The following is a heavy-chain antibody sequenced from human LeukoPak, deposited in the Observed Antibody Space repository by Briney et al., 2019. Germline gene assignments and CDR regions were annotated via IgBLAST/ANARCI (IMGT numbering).Heavy chain of an antibody. CDR2: ISYDGSNK. Sequence: GGSLRLSCAASGFTFSSYGMHWVRQAPGKGLEWVAVISYDGSNKYYADSVKGRFTISRDNSKNTLYLQMNSLRAEDTAVYYCAKGLYCSGGSCYSGIAVSWGQGTLVTVSS. D-gene: IGHD2-15*01. CDR1: GFTFSSYG. CDR3: AKGLYCSGGSCYSGIAVS. V-gene: IGHV3-30*18. J-gene: IGHJ4*02.